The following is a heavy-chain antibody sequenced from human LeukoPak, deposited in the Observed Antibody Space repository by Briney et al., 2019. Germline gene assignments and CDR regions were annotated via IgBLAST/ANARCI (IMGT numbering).Heavy chain of an antibody. CDR2: ISGSGGST. CDR1: GFTLSSYP. CDR3: AKQGPFFNY. V-gene: IGHV3-23*01. Sequence: PGGSLRLSCGASGFTLSSYPMSWVRQAPGKGLERVSAISGSGGSTYYADSVKGRFTISRDNSKNTLYLQMNSLRAEDTAVYYCAKQGPFFNYWGQGTLVTVSS. J-gene: IGHJ4*02. D-gene: IGHD3-3*02.